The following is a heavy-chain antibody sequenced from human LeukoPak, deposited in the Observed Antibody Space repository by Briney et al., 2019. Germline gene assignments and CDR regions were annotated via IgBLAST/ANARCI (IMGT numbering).Heavy chain of an antibody. D-gene: IGHD2-2*01. V-gene: IGHV1-2*02. CDR1: GYTFTGYY. CDR3: ARLVVVIPADTDAFNI. J-gene: IGHJ3*02. Sequence: ASVKVSCKASGYTFTGYYIHWVRQAPGQGLEWMGWINPNSGGTNFAQKLLGRVTMTRDTSISTAYMELSRLRSDDTAVYYCARLVVVIPADTDAFNIWGQGTMVTVSS. CDR2: INPNSGGT.